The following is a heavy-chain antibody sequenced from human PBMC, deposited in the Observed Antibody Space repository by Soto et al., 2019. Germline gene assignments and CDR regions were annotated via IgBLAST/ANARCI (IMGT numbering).Heavy chain of an antibody. CDR2: ISYDGSNK. Sequence: GGSLRLSCAASGFTFSSYAMHWVRQAPGKGLEWVAVISYDGSNKYYADSVKGRFTISRDNSKNTLYLQMNSLRAEDTAVYYCARSLEDRYYYDSSGYPLWFDPRGQGTLVTVSS. CDR1: GFTFSSYA. CDR3: ARSLEDRYYYDSSGYPLWFDP. D-gene: IGHD3-22*01. J-gene: IGHJ5*02. V-gene: IGHV3-30-3*01.